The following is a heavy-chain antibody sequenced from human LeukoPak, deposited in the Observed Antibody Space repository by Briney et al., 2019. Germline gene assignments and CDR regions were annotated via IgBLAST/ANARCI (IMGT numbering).Heavy chain of an antibody. Sequence: PGGSLRLSCAASGFTFSNYWMSWVRQAPGKGLEWVANIREDESEKYYVDSVKGQFTISRDNAKNSLFLQMDSLRAEDTAVYYCARDLAGHYYGSGSSFDYWGQGTLVTVSS. J-gene: IGHJ4*02. D-gene: IGHD3-10*01. CDR2: IREDESEK. V-gene: IGHV3-7*01. CDR1: GFTFSNYW. CDR3: ARDLAGHYYGSGSSFDY.